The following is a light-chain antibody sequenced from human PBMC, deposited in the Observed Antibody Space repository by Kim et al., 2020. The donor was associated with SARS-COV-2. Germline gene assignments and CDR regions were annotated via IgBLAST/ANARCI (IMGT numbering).Light chain of an antibody. CDR1: ENVHTY. CDR3: QQRLRWPPYT. Sequence: EIVLTQSPDTLSLSPGESATISCRTTENVHTYFAWYQQIGRQAPRLLIYDTSQRATGVPPRFSGGGSGTNFSLTISNLEPEDSAVYYCQQRLRWPPYTCGQGTKLEI. V-gene: IGKV3-11*01. CDR2: DTS. J-gene: IGKJ2*01.